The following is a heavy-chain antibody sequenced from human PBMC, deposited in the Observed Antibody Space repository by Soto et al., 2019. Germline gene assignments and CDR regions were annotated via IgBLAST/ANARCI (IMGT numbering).Heavy chain of an antibody. CDR2: IYHSGST. D-gene: IGHD3-3*01. Sequence: SETLSLTCAVSSGSISSSNWWSWVRQPPGKGLEWNGEIYHSGSTNYNPSLKSRVTISVDKSNNQFFLKLSSVTAADTAVYYCASVRGAFGVVITRYYYYMDVWGKGTTVTVSS. CDR1: SGSISSSNW. CDR3: ASVRGAFGVVITRYYYYMDV. J-gene: IGHJ6*03. V-gene: IGHV4-4*02.